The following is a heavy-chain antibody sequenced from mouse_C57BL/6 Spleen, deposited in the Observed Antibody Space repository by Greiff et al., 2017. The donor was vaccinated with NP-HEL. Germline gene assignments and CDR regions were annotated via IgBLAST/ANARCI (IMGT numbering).Heavy chain of an antibody. CDR3: ARSYYYGSSHWYFDV. V-gene: IGHV1-22*01. Sequence: EVQLQQSGPELVKPGASVKMSCKASGYTFTDYNMHWVKQSHGKSLEWIGYINPNNGGTSSNQKFKGKATLTVNKSSSTAYMELRSLTSEDSAVYYCARSYYYGSSHWYFDVWGTGTTVTVSS. CDR1: GYTFTDYN. CDR2: INPNNGGT. J-gene: IGHJ1*03. D-gene: IGHD1-1*01.